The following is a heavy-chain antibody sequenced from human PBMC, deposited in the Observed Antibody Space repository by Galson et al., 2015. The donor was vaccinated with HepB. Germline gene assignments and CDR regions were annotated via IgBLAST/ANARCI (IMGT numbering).Heavy chain of an antibody. D-gene: IGHD6-19*01. V-gene: IGHV3-30*18. CDR3: AKTKGIAVAAPDY. Sequence: SLRLSCAASGFTFSSYGMHWVRQAPGKGLEWVAVISYDGSNKYYADSVKGRFTISRDNSKNTLYLQMNSLRAEDTAVYYCAKTKGIAVAAPDYWGQGTLVTVSS. J-gene: IGHJ4*02. CDR1: GFTFSSYG. CDR2: ISYDGSNK.